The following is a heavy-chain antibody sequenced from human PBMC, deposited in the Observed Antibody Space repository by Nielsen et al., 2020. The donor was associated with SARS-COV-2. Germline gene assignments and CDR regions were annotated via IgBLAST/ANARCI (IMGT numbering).Heavy chain of an antibody. D-gene: IGHD1-26*01. V-gene: IGHV1-69*13. CDR2: IIPIFGTA. Sequence: SVKVSCKASGYTFTSYGISWVRQAPGQGLEWMGGIIPIFGTANYAQKFQGRVTITADESTSTAYMELSSLRSEDTAVYYCARDQSIVGATGDFDIWGQGTMVTVSS. J-gene: IGHJ3*02. CDR1: GYTFTSYG. CDR3: ARDQSIVGATGDFDI.